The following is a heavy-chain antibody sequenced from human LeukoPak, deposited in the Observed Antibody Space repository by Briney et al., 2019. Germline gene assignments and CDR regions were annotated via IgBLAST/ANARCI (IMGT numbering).Heavy chain of an antibody. J-gene: IGHJ6*04. CDR1: GYSISSGYY. Sequence: SETLSLTCAVSGYSISSGYYWGWIRQPPGKGLEWIGSIYHSGSTYYNPSLKSRVTILVDTSKNQFSLKLSSVTAADTAVYYCARHGAPYLMDVWGKGTTVTVSS. V-gene: IGHV4-38-2*01. CDR2: IYHSGST. CDR3: ARHGAPYLMDV. D-gene: IGHD3-16*01.